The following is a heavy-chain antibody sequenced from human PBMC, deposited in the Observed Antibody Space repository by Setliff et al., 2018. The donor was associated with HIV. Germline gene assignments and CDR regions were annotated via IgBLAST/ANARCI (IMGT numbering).Heavy chain of an antibody. J-gene: IGHJ4*02. CDR2: ISGSGGST. V-gene: IGHV3-23*01. CDR3: AKDPRAAVATICDY. CDR1: GFTFSSYA. D-gene: IGHD5-12*01. Sequence: LSCAASGFTFSSYAMSWVRQAPGKGLEWVSAISGSGGSTYYADSVKGRFTISRDNSKNTLYLQMNSLRAEDTAVYYCAKDPRAAVATICDYWGQGTLVTVSS.